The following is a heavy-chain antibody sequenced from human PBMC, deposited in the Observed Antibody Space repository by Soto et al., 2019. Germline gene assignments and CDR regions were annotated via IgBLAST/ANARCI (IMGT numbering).Heavy chain of an antibody. CDR3: AREQDSSGYYPSLSY. Sequence: APVEASSKDCRYTFACSCMSWARQAHGQGLEWMGWISAYNGNTNYAQKLQGRVTMTTDTSTSTAYMELRSLRSDDTAVYYCAREQDSSGYYPSLSYWGQATLVTLSS. CDR2: ISAYNGNT. J-gene: IGHJ4*02. V-gene: IGHV1-18*01. D-gene: IGHD3-22*01. CDR1: RYTFACSC.